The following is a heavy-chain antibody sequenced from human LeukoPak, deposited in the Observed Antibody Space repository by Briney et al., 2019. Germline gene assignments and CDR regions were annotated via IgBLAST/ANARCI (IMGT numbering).Heavy chain of an antibody. V-gene: IGHV4-59*08. J-gene: IGHJ5*02. Sequence: SETLSLTCTVSGGSIISYYWDWIRQSPGKGLEWIGYIYSSGGTNYNPALKSRVIISVDTSKNQFSLRLSSVTAADTALYYCARHNVHCSGGRCYPKWFDPWGQGTLVTVSS. CDR3: ARHNVHCSGGRCYPKWFDP. D-gene: IGHD2-15*01. CDR2: IYSSGGT. CDR1: GGSIISYY.